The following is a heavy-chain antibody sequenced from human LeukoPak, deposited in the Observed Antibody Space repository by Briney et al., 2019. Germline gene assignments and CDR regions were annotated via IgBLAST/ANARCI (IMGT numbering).Heavy chain of an antibody. D-gene: IGHD3-22*01. J-gene: IGHJ4*02. CDR3: EKDTGYYYDSSGCFGY. Sequence: PGGSLRLSCAASGFTFHDYAMHWVRQAPGKGLEWVSGISWNSGSICYAYSVQGRFSISRDYAKNSLYLQMNSLSAEDTSLYYFEKDTGYYYDSSGCFGYWGQGPLVPVSA. CDR1: GFTFHDYA. CDR2: ISWNSGSI. V-gene: IGHV3-9*01.